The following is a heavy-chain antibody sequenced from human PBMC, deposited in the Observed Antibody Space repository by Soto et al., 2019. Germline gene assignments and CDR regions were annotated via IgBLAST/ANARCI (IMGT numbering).Heavy chain of an antibody. V-gene: IGHV1-18*01. CDR1: GDTFTSYG. CDR2: ISAYNGNK. Sequence: QIQLVQSGAEVKKPGASVKVSCKASGDTFTSYGISWVRQAPGQGLEWMGWISAYNGNKNYAQKLQGRVTMTTDTSTSTAYMELMSLRSDNTAVYYFARASPYYEILPGYYPGYFDLWGRGTLVTVSS. CDR3: ARASPYYEILPGYYPGYFDL. D-gene: IGHD3-9*01. J-gene: IGHJ2*01.